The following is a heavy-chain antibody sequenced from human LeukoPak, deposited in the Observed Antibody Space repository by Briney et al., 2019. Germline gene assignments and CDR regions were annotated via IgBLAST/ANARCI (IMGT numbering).Heavy chain of an antibody. D-gene: IGHD6-19*01. CDR1: GFTFSSYA. V-gene: IGHV3-30*04. CDR2: ISYDGSNK. CDR3: ARDDWDGIALAGTVFGHNQNDY. J-gene: IGHJ4*02. Sequence: GGSLRLSCAASGFTFSSYAMHWVRQAPGKGLEWVAVISYDGSNKYYADSVKGRFTISRDNSKNTLYLQMNSLRAEDTAVYYCARDDWDGIALAGTVFGHNQNDYWGQGTLVTVSS.